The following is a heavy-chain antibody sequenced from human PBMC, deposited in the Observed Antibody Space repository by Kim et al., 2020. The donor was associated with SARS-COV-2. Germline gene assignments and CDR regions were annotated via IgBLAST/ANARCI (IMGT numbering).Heavy chain of an antibody. Sequence: SETLSLTCTVSGGSISSYYWSWIRQPPGKGLEWIGYIYYSGSTNYNPSLKSRVTISVDTSKNQFSLKLSSVTAADTAVYYCARGSGSASHWGQGTLVTVSS. J-gene: IGHJ4*02. CDR2: IYYSGST. V-gene: IGHV4-59*01. CDR3: ARGSGSASH. D-gene: IGHD2-15*01. CDR1: GGSISSYY.